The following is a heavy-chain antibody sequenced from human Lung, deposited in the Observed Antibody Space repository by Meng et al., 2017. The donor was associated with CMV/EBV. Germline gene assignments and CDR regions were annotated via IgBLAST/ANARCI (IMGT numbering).Heavy chain of an antibody. CDR3: ARDLLYDFWNHYYGMDV. CDR1: GFTFSDYY. D-gene: IGHD3-3*01. CDR2: ISSSGSTI. V-gene: IGHV3-11*04. Sequence: SCAASGFTFSDYYMSWIRQAPGKGLEWVSYISSSGSTIYYADSVKGRFTISRDNAKNSLYLQMNSLRAEDTAVYYCARDLLYDFWNHYYGMDVWGQGTXVTVAS. J-gene: IGHJ6*02.